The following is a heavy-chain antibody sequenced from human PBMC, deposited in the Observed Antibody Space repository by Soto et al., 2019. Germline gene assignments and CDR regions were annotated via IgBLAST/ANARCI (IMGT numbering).Heavy chain of an antibody. Sequence: GGSLRLSCAASGFTVSSNYMSWVRQAPGKGLEWVSVIYSGGSTYYADSVKGRFTISRDNSKNTLYLQMNSLRAEDTAVYYRARVEDDYSNYWFDPWGQGTLVTVSS. CDR1: GFTVSSNY. D-gene: IGHD4-4*01. J-gene: IGHJ5*02. CDR3: ARVEDDYSNYWFDP. V-gene: IGHV3-66*01. CDR2: IYSGGST.